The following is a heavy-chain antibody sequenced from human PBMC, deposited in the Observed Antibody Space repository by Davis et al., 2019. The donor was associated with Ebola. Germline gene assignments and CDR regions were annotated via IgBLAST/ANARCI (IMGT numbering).Heavy chain of an antibody. CDR2: IYSGGST. V-gene: IGHV3-53*01. CDR3: TSPTTVEGRDY. CDR1: GFTVSSNY. Sequence: GESLKISCAASGFTVSSNYMSWVRQAPGKGLEWVSVIYSGGSTYYADSVKGRFTISRDNSKNTLYLQMNSLRAEDTAVYYCTSPTTVEGRDYWGQGTLVTVSS. J-gene: IGHJ4*02. D-gene: IGHD4-23*01.